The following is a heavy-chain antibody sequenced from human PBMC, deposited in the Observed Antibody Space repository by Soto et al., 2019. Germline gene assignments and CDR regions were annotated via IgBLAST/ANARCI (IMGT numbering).Heavy chain of an antibody. Sequence: GASVKVSCKASGFSFSDYFMHWVRQAPGQGLEWMGIINPSGDSRNYAQKFQGRVTITRDTSTSTVYMDLSSLRYEDTAVYYCARDNSKNYGSTAARSWFTHWGQGTGVTASS. CDR2: INPSGDSR. D-gene: IGHD2-15*01. J-gene: IGHJ5*02. CDR1: GFSFSDYF. CDR3: ARDNSKNYGSTAARSWFTH. V-gene: IGHV1-46*01.